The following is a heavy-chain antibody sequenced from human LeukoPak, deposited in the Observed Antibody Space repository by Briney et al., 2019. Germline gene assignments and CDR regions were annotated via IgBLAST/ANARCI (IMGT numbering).Heavy chain of an antibody. CDR1: GYTFTGYY. D-gene: IGHD3-16*02. J-gene: IGHJ5*02. Sequence: ASVKVSCKASGYTFTGYYMHWVRQAPGQGLEWMGWINPYSGATNYAQKFQGRVTMTRDTSISTAYMELSRLRSDDTAVYFCARVRLSNNWFDPWGQGTLVTVSS. CDR3: ARVRLSNNWFDP. CDR2: INPYSGAT. V-gene: IGHV1-2*02.